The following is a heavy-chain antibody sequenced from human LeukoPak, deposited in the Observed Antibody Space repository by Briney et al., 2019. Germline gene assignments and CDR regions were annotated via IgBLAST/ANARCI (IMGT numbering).Heavy chain of an antibody. CDR2: LSGGGGST. CDR1: GFTFSSSA. J-gene: IGHJ4*02. V-gene: IGHV3-23*01. D-gene: IGHD2-2*01. Sequence: GGSLRLSCAASGFTFSSSAMSWGRQAPGKGLDWVSGLSGGGGSTYYADSVKGGFTISRDNSKNTLYLQMNPLRADDTAVYYSAKPLSAVSVFDYWGQGTLVTVSS. CDR3: AKPLSAVSVFDY.